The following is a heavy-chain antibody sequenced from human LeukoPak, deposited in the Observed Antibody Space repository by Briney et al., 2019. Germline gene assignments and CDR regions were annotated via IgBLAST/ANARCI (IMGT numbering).Heavy chain of an antibody. CDR1: GFTFSSYA. CDR3: ARVDYGGNGGFDY. Sequence: GGSLRLSCAASGFTFSSYAMHWVRQAPGKGLEWVAVISYDGSNKYYADSVKGRFTISRDNSKNTLYLQMNSLRAADTAVYYCARVDYGGNGGFDYWGQGTLVTVSS. CDR2: ISYDGSNK. D-gene: IGHD4-23*01. V-gene: IGHV3-30*04. J-gene: IGHJ4*02.